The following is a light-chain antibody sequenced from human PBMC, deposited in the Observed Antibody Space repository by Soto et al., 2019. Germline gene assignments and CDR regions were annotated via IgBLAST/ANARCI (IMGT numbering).Light chain of an antibody. Sequence: SATSLDVGRRGSVTLNCRASQSVSSDLAWYQQKPGQAPRLLVYGASTWGTGVPPRFIGSGSGTEFTLAMRSLHSEDFAVYYCQQYSSSPMTFGQGTRLEIK. CDR1: QSVSSD. CDR3: QQYSSSPMT. J-gene: IGKJ5*01. V-gene: IGKV3D-15*01. CDR2: GAS.